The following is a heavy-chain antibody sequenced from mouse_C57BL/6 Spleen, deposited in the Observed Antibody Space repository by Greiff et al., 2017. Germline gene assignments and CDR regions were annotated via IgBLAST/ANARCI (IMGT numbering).Heavy chain of an antibody. CDR3: ARSWTGTDYFDY. V-gene: IGHV1-64*01. J-gene: IGHJ2*01. D-gene: IGHD4-1*01. Sequence: VQLQQPGAELVKPGASVTLSCKASGYTFTSYWMHWVKQRPGQGLEWIGMIHPNRGSTNYNEKFKSKATLTVDKSSSTAYMPLSSLTSEDSAVYYCARSWTGTDYFDYWGQGTTLTVSS. CDR1: GYTFTSYW. CDR2: IHPNRGST.